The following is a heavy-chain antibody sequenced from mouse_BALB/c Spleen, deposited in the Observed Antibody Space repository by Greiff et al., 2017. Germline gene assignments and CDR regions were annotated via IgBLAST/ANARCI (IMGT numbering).Heavy chain of an antibody. CDR3: ARQDGNYFWYFDV. J-gene: IGHJ1*01. CDR1: GFAFSSYD. V-gene: IGHV5-12-1*01. D-gene: IGHD2-1*01. CDR2: ISSGGGST. Sequence: DVKLVESGGGLVKPGGSLKLSCAASGFAFSSYDMSWVRQTPEKRLEWVAYISSGGGSTYYPDTVKGRFTISRDNAKNTLYLQMSSLKSEDTAMYYCARQDGNYFWYFDVWGAGTTVTVSS.